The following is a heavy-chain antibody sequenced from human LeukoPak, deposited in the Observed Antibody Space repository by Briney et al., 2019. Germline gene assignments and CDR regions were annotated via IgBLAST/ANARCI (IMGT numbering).Heavy chain of an antibody. CDR3: ARGNKSAALTLDY. V-gene: IGHV3-53*01. CDR1: GFTVSSNY. J-gene: IGHJ4*02. CDR2: IYIGGST. D-gene: IGHD1/OR15-1a*01. Sequence: PGGSLRLSCAASGFTVSSNYMSWVRQAPGKGLEGVAVIYIGGSTYYADSVKGRFTISRDNSKNTLYLQTNSLRAEDTAVYYCARGNKSAALTLDYWGQGTLVTVSS.